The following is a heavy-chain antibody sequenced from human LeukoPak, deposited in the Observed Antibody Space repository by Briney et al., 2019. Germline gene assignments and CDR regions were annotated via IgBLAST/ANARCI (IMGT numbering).Heavy chain of an antibody. D-gene: IGHD2-15*01. V-gene: IGHV1-18*01. CDR1: GYTFTSYG. CDR2: ISAYNGNT. J-gene: IGHJ4*02. Sequence: ASVKVSCKASGYTFTSYGISWVRQAPGQGLEWMGWISAYNGNTNYAQKLQGRVTMTTDTSTSTAYMELRSLRSDDTAVYYCARSYCSGGSCYPGSFYYFDYWGQGTLATVSS. CDR3: ARSYCSGGSCYPGSFYYFDY.